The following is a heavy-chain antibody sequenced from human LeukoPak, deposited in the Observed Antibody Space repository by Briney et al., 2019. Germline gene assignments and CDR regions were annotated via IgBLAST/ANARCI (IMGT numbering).Heavy chain of an antibody. CDR3: AKDGVVIVATGSY. V-gene: IGHV3-23*01. D-gene: IGHD5-12*01. CDR1: GFTFSSYA. Sequence: GGSLRLSCAASGFTFSSYAMSWVRQAPGKGLEWVSAISGSGGSTYCADSVKGRFTISGDNSKNTLYLQMNSLRAEDTAVYYCAKDGVVIVATGSYWGQGTLVTVSS. CDR2: ISGSGGST. J-gene: IGHJ4*02.